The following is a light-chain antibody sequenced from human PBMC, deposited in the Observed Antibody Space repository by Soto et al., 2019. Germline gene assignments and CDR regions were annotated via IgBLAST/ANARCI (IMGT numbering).Light chain of an antibody. CDR2: AAS. Sequence: DIHMTQSPSTLSASVGYRFTITFLASQSISSWLAWYQQKPGKAPNLLIYAASNLQGGVPSRFSGSGSGTDFTLTISSLHSEDFATYYCQQTYSTPGTFGQGTKVDIK. CDR1: QSISSW. V-gene: IGKV1-39*01. CDR3: QQTYSTPGT. J-gene: IGKJ1*01.